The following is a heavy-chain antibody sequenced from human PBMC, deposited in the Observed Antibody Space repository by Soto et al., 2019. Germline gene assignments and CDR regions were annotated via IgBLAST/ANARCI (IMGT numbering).Heavy chain of an antibody. CDR2: INSDGSST. J-gene: IGHJ4*02. CDR1: GFTFNSYW. Sequence: EVQLVESGGGLVQPGGSLRLSCAASGFTFNSYWIHWVRQAPGKGLVWVSRINSDGSSTSYADSVKGRFTISRDNAKNTLYLEMNSLRAEDTAVYYCASSLLTPFDYWGQGTLVTVSS. D-gene: IGHD7-27*01. V-gene: IGHV3-74*01. CDR3: ASSLLTPFDY.